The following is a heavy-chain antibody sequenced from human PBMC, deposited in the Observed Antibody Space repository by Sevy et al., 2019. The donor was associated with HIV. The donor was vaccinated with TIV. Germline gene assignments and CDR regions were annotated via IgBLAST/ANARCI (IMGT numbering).Heavy chain of an antibody. Sequence: GWSLRLSCAASGFTFSSYGMHWVRQAPGKGLEWVAVIWYDGSNKYYADSVKGRFTISRDNSKNTLYLQMNSLRAEDTAVYYCASSASSGFRFDYWGQGTLVTVSS. J-gene: IGHJ4*02. CDR1: GFTFSSYG. D-gene: IGHD3-22*01. V-gene: IGHV3-33*01. CDR3: ASSASSGFRFDY. CDR2: IWYDGSNK.